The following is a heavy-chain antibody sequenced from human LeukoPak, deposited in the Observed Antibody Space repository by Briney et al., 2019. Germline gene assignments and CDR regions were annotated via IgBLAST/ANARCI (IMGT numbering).Heavy chain of an antibody. V-gene: IGHV1-69*13. CDR1: GGTFSSYA. D-gene: IGHD1-14*01. Sequence: ASVKVSCTASGGTFSSYAISWVRQAPGQGIEWMGGIIPIFGTANYAQKFQGRVTITADESTSTAYMELSSLRSEDTAVYYCGGAVTTTIWDYYYYGMDVWGQGTTVTVSS. J-gene: IGHJ6*02. CDR2: IIPIFGTA. CDR3: GGAVTTTIWDYYYYGMDV.